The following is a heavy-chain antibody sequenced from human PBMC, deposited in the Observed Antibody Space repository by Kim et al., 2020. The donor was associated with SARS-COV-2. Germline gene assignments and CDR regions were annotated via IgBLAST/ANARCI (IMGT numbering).Heavy chain of an antibody. V-gene: IGHV3-33*06. CDR1: GFTFSSYG. CDR3: AKGAFVDTAMAKGDYYYYGMDV. CDR2: IWYDGSNK. J-gene: IGHJ6*02. Sequence: GGSLRLSCAASGFTFSSYGMHWVRQAPGKGLEWVAVIWYDGSNKYYADSVKGRFTISRDNSKNTLYLQMNSLRAEDTAGYYCAKGAFVDTAMAKGDYYYYGMDVWGQGTTVTVSS. D-gene: IGHD5-18*01.